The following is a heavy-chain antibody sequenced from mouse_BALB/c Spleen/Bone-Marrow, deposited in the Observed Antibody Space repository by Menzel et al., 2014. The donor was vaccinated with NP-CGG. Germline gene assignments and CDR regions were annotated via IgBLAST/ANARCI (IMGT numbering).Heavy chain of an antibody. V-gene: IGHV2-9*02. CDR3: ARVFTTATWGFAY. Sequence: LVESGPGLVAPSQSLSITCTVSGFSLTSYGVHWVRQSPGKGLEWLGAIWAGGSTNYNSALMSRLSITKDNSKNQVFLEMDSLQTDDTAMYYCARVFTTATWGFAYWGQGALVTVSA. D-gene: IGHD1-2*01. CDR1: GFSLTSYG. J-gene: IGHJ3*01. CDR2: IWAGGST.